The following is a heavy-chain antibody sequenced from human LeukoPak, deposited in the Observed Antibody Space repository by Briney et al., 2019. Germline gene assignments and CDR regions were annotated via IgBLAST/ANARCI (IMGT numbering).Heavy chain of an antibody. CDR1: GGTFSSYA. CDR2: IIPIFGTA. CDR3: AKRSITAQYYFDY. Sequence: GSSVKVSCKASGGTFSSYAISWVRQAPGQGLEWMGGIIPIFGTASYAQKFQGRVTITADESTSTAYMELSSLRSEDTAVYYCAKRSITAQYYFDYWGQGTLVTVSS. D-gene: IGHD6-6*01. J-gene: IGHJ4*02. V-gene: IGHV1-69*01.